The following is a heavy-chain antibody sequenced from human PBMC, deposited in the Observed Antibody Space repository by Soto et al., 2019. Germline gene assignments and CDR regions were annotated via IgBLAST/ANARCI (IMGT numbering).Heavy chain of an antibody. J-gene: IGHJ6*02. CDR3: FQGIVPDEGFYGMDV. Sequence: SGGSLSLSCAASGFTFSTYGMSWVRQAPGKGLEWVSVISGSGDSTYYADSVKGRFTISRDNSKNTLYLQMNSLRAEDTAVYYCFQGIVPDEGFYGMDVWGQGTTVTVSS. CDR2: ISGSGDST. CDR1: GFTFSTYG. D-gene: IGHD2-2*01. V-gene: IGHV3-23*01.